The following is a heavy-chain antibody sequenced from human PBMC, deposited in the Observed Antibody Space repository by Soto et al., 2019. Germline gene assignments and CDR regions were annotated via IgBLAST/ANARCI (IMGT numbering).Heavy chain of an antibody. D-gene: IGHD5-18*01. J-gene: IGHJ6*03. CDR2: IYYSGST. CDR1: GGSISSYY. V-gene: IGHV4-59*01. CDR3: ARDLRKDTAMVIPPYYYYYMDV. Sequence: SETLSLTCTVSGGSISSYYWSWIRQPPGKGLEWIGYIYYSGSTNYNPSLKSRVTISVDTSKNQFSLKLSSVTAADTAVYYCARDLRKDTAMVIPPYYYYYMDVWGKGTTVTVSS.